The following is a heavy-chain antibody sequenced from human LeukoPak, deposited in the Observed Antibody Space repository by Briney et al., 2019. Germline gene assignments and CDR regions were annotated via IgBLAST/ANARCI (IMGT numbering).Heavy chain of an antibody. Sequence: TPGGSLRLSCAASGFTFSSYSMTWVRPAPGKGLEWVSSISSSSSYIYYADSVKGRFTISRDNAKNSLYLQMNSLRAEDTAVYYCARLGTYCSSTSCYNHDAFDIWGQGTMVTVSS. CDR3: ARLGTYCSSTSCYNHDAFDI. D-gene: IGHD2-2*02. CDR2: ISSSSSYI. V-gene: IGHV3-21*01. CDR1: GFTFSSYS. J-gene: IGHJ3*02.